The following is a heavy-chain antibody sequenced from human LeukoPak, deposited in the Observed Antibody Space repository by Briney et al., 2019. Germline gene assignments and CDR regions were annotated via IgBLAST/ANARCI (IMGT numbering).Heavy chain of an antibody. Sequence: ASVKVSCKASGYTFTGYYMHWVRQAPGQGLEWMGWINPNSGGTNYAQKFQGWATMTRDTSISTAYMELSRLRSDDTAVYYCARSTGTRNNWFDPWGQGTLVTVSS. J-gene: IGHJ5*02. CDR1: GYTFTGYY. D-gene: IGHD1-1*01. CDR3: ARSTGTRNNWFDP. V-gene: IGHV1-2*04. CDR2: INPNSGGT.